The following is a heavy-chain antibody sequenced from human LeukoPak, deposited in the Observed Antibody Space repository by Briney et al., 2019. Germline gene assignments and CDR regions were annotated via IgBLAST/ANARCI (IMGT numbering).Heavy chain of an antibody. D-gene: IGHD2-2*01. Sequence: QPGGSLRLSCAASGFTFSSYGMHWVRQAPGKGLEWVAFIRSDGSIKYYADSVKGRFTISRDNSKNTLYLQMNSLRAEDTAVYYCARDRHQNGMDVWGQGTTVTVSS. CDR2: IRSDGSIK. V-gene: IGHV3-30*02. J-gene: IGHJ6*02. CDR3: ARDRHQNGMDV. CDR1: GFTFSSYG.